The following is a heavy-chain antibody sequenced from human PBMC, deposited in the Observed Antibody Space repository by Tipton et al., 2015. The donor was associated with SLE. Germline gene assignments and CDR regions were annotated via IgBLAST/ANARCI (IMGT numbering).Heavy chain of an antibody. D-gene: IGHD6-6*01. Sequence: TLSLTCTVSDGSISPYYWSWIRQSPGKGLEWLGYVYSNGDTTYNASLKSRVAISVDTSKNQFSLKLRSVTPADTAVYYCARGDKMSSAFYDYWGQGTLVTVSS. CDR3: ARGDKMSSAFYDY. CDR2: VYSNGDT. V-gene: IGHV4-59*01. J-gene: IGHJ4*02. CDR1: DGSISPYY.